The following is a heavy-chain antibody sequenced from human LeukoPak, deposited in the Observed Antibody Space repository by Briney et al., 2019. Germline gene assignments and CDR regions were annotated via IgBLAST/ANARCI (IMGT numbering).Heavy chain of an antibody. CDR1: GFIVSSNY. Sequence: QPGGSLRLSCAASGFIVSSNYMSWVRQAPGRGLEWVSVIYSGDSTYYADSVKGRFTISRHNSKNTLYLQMNSRKAEDKAVYYWARGWGTKSEDGLGGDAFDIWGQGTMVTVSS. CDR2: IYSGDST. CDR3: ARGWGTKSEDGLGGDAFDI. V-gene: IGHV3-53*04. J-gene: IGHJ3*02. D-gene: IGHD3-16*01.